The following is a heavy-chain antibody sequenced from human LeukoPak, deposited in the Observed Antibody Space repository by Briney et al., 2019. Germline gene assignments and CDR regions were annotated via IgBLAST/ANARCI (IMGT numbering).Heavy chain of an antibody. CDR1: GGSISSYY. CDR3: ARDVNFGVVTYFVY. J-gene: IGHJ4*02. Sequence: MSSETLSLTCTVSGGSISSYYWSWTRQPAGKGLEWIGRIYTSGSTNYNPSLKSRVTMSVDTSENQFSLKLSSVTAADTAVYYCARDVNFGVVTYFVYWGQGTLVTVSS. CDR2: IYTSGST. V-gene: IGHV4-4*07. D-gene: IGHD3-3*01.